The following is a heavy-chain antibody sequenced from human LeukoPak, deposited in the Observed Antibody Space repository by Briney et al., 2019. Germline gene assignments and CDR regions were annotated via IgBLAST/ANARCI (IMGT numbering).Heavy chain of an antibody. Sequence: ASVKVSCKASGYTFSSYAISWVRQAPGQGLEWMGGMIPIGGTTNYAQKFQGRVTITTDESTSTAYMELSSLRSEDTAVYYCSRVTEYYCGSVSYRFSIQYYYYYLDVWGKGTTVTVS. CDR2: MIPIGGTT. CDR1: GYTFSSYA. CDR3: SRVTEYYCGSVSYRFSIQYYYYYLDV. D-gene: IGHD3-10*01. V-gene: IGHV1-69*05. J-gene: IGHJ6*03.